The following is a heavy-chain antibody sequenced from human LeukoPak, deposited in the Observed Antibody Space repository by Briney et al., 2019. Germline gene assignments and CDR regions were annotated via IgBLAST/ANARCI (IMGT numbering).Heavy chain of an antibody. CDR1: GFTFSSYS. Sequence: GGSLRLSCAASGFTFSSYSMNWVRQAPGKGLEWVSYISSTNGYIYYADSVRGRFTISRDNAKNSLYLQMNSLRAEDTAVYFCARGWYTDAFDIWGQGTMVTVSS. J-gene: IGHJ3*02. CDR3: ARGWYTDAFDI. CDR2: ISSTNGYI. V-gene: IGHV3-21*01. D-gene: IGHD1-1*01.